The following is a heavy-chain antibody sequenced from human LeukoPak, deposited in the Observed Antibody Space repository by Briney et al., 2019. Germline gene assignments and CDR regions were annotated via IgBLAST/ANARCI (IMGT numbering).Heavy chain of an antibody. J-gene: IGHJ4*02. CDR3: ARVRSDSRVWYEVDY. CDR1: GFTVSDKY. CDR2: IYTGGTT. V-gene: IGHV3-53*01. Sequence: GGSLRLSCAGSGFTVSDKYMGWVRQAPGKGLEWVSVIYTGGTTYYADSVRGRFTISRDSSKNTLYHQMNSLTAEDTAVYYCARVRSDSRVWYEVDYWGQGTLVTVSS. D-gene: IGHD6-19*01.